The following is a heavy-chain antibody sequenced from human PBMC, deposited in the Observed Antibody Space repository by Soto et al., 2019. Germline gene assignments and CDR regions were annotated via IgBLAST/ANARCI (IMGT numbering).Heavy chain of an antibody. D-gene: IGHD5-12*01. CDR3: AVPTTGMFYFDY. V-gene: IGHV1-69*14. Sequence: QVQLVQSGAAVKKPGSSVKVSCKASGGTFSTYSITWVRQAPGQGPEWMGGIIPIFGKANYAQKFQGRVTITADRSTSTAYMELSSLRSEDTALYYCAVPTTGMFYFDYWGQGTLVTVSS. J-gene: IGHJ4*02. CDR1: GGTFSTYS. CDR2: IIPIFGKA.